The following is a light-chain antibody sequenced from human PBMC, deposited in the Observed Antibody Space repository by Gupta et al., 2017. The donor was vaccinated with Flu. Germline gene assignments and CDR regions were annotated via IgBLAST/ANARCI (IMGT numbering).Light chain of an antibody. V-gene: IGKV4-1*01. CDR1: QSLLYSFTNKNY. J-gene: IGKJ4*01. CDR3: QQDDSTPLT. Sequence: SLGERATINCKSSQSLLYSFTNKNYLAWYQQRPGQPPKLLIYWVSTRESGVPDRFSGSGSGTDFTLTISSLQAEDVAVYYCQQDDSTPLTFGGWTKVEIK. CDR2: WVS.